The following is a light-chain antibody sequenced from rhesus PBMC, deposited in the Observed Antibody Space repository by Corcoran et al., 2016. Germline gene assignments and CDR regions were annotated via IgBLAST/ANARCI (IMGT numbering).Light chain of an antibody. CDR2: DAS. Sequence: ETVVTQSPATLSLSPGERANLSCRASQSVGSYLAWYKQKPGQAPRLLIYDASNRAPGIPYRFSGSGSGTDFTLTISSLEPEDVGVYYCQQESNWPLTFGGGTKVELK. CDR3: QQESNWPLT. CDR1: QSVGSY. V-gene: IGKV3-35*01. J-gene: IGKJ4*01.